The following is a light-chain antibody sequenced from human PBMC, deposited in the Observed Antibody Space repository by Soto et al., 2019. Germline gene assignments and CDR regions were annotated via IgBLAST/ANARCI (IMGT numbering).Light chain of an antibody. V-gene: IGLV2-23*02. J-gene: IGLJ1*01. CDR3: CSYAGSSIFYV. CDR2: EVS. CDR1: SSDFGSYNL. Sequence: QSVLTQPASVSGSPGQSITISCTGTSSDFGSYNLVSWYQQHPGKAPKLMIYEVSKRPSGVSNRFSGSKSGNTASLTISGLQAEDEADYYCCSYAGSSIFYVFGTGTKVTAL.